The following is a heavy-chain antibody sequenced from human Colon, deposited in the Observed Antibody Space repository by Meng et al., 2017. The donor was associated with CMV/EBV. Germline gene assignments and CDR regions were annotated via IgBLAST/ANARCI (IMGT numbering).Heavy chain of an antibody. CDR2: ISGSGGST. V-gene: IGHV3-23*01. Sequence: GESLKISCGASGFTFSDYNMDWVRQAPGKGLEWVSAISGSGGSTYYADSVKGRFTISRDNSKNTLYLQMNSLRAEDTAVYYCAKEQNSGSYLCFDYWGQGTLV. CDR1: GFTFSDYN. D-gene: IGHD1-26*01. CDR3: AKEQNSGSYLCFDY. J-gene: IGHJ4*02.